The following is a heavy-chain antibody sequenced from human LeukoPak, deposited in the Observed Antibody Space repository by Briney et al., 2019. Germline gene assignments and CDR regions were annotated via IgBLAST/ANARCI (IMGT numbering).Heavy chain of an antibody. CDR1: GGSFSGYY. V-gene: IGHV4-34*01. D-gene: IGHD1-1*01. Sequence: KPSETLSLTCAVYGGSFSGYYWSWIRQPPGKGLEWIGEINHSGSTNYNPSLKSRVTISVDTSKNHFSLNLSSVTAADTAVYYCARDFRNDGWFDPWGQGTLVTVSS. CDR2: INHSGST. J-gene: IGHJ5*02. CDR3: ARDFRNDGWFDP.